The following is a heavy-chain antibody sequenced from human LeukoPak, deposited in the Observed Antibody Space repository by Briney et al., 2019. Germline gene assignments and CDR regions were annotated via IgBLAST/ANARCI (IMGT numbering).Heavy chain of an antibody. Sequence: GGSLRLSCAASGFAFSSYAMSWVRQAPGKGLEWVSCIRGSGATTFHADSVKGRFTISRDNSKNTLYLQMNGPRSEDTAVYYCAQGARADTFWYFDLWGRGTLVTVSS. CDR2: IRGSGATT. D-gene: IGHD3-16*01. V-gene: IGHV3-23*01. J-gene: IGHJ2*01. CDR1: GFAFSSYA. CDR3: AQGARADTFWYFDL.